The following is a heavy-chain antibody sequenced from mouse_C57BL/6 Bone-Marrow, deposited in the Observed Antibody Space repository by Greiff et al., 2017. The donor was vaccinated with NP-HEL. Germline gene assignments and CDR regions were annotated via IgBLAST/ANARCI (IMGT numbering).Heavy chain of an antibody. D-gene: IGHD1-1*01. Sequence: QVQLQQSGAELARPGASVKLSCKASGYTFTSYGISWVKQRTGQGLEWIGEIYPRSGNTYYNETFKDKATLTADKSSSTAYMELRSLTSEDSAVYFLARHYYYLVFDVWGTGTTVTVSS. CDR2: IYPRSGNT. CDR1: GYTFTSYG. CDR3: ARHYYYLVFDV. J-gene: IGHJ1*03. V-gene: IGHV1-81*01.